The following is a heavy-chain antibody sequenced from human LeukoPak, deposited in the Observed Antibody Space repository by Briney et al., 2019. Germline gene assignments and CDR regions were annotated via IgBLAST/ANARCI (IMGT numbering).Heavy chain of an antibody. CDR3: AKNTDSSGWQLGRNYYYYYYMDV. Sequence: GGSLRLSCAASGFTFSSYSIHWVRQAPGKGLEWVAVISYDGSNKYYADSVKGRFTISRDNSKNTLYLQMNSLRAEDTAVYYCAKNTDSSGWQLGRNYYYYYYMDVWGKGTTVTVSS. CDR1: GFTFSSYS. J-gene: IGHJ6*03. V-gene: IGHV3-30-3*02. D-gene: IGHD6-19*01. CDR2: ISYDGSNK.